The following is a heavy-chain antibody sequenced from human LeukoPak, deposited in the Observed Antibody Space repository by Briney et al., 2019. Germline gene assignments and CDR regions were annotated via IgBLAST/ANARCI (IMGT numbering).Heavy chain of an antibody. Sequence: GGSLRLSCAASGFTFSSYAMHWVRQAPGKGLEWVAVISYDGGNTRHADSVGGRFTISRDNSNNTLYLQMNTLRPDDTAVYYCARDGYCGSASCYGWFDPWGQGALVTVSS. CDR2: ISYDGGNT. D-gene: IGHD2-2*03. J-gene: IGHJ5*02. CDR1: GFTFSSYA. V-gene: IGHV3-30*01. CDR3: ARDGYCGSASCYGWFDP.